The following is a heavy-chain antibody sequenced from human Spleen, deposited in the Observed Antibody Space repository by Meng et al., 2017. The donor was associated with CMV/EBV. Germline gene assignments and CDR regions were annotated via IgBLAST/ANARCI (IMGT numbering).Heavy chain of an antibody. J-gene: IGHJ6*02. CDR2: ISAYNAKT. CDR1: GYTFTRYG. D-gene: IGHD3-3*01. V-gene: IGHV1-18*01. CDR3: ARADFVTIFGVVNHIYGMDV. Sequence: ASVKVSCKASGYTFTRYGISWVRQAPGQGLEWMGWISAYNAKTHYAQKFQGRVTMTTETSTSTAYMELGSLRSDDTAVYYCARADFVTIFGVVNHIYGMDVWGQGTTVTVSS.